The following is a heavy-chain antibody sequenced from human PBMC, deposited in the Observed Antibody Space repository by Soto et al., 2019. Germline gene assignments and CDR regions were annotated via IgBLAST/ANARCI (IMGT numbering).Heavy chain of an antibody. J-gene: IGHJ4*02. Sequence: QVQLQQWGAGLLKPSETLSLTCAVYGGSFSGYYWSWIRQPPGKGLEWIGEINHSGSTNYNPSLKGRVTRSVDTSTIRCSRELSTVTAADMAVYYCARVGLRYGSGGPYYFDSWGQGCLVSVSS. D-gene: IGHD3-10*01. CDR1: GGSFSGYY. CDR3: ARVGLRYGSGGPYYFDS. V-gene: IGHV4-34*01. CDR2: INHSGST.